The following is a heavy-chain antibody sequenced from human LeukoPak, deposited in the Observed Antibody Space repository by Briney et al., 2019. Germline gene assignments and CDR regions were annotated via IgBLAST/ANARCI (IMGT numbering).Heavy chain of an antibody. Sequence: SETLSLTCTVSGGSISRYHWSWVRQSPGKGLEWIGYVYYNGSPNYHPSLMSRVTMLMDTSKNQFSLRLSSVTAAGTAVYYCARHGGGWSFDFWGQGTLVTVSS. CDR3: ARHGGGWSFDF. D-gene: IGHD6-19*01. J-gene: IGHJ4*02. CDR2: VYYNGSP. CDR1: GGSISRYH. V-gene: IGHV4-59*08.